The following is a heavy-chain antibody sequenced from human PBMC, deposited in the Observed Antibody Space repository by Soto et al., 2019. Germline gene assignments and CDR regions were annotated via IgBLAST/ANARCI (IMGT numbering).Heavy chain of an antibody. J-gene: IGHJ4*02. CDR1: GFTFSSYA. CDR3: AKASGWFGEFDY. CDR2: ISGSGGST. D-gene: IGHD3-10*01. Sequence: EVQLLESGGGLVQPGGSLRRSCAASGFTFSSYAMSWVRQAPGNGLEWVSAISGSGGSTYYADSVKGRFTISRDNSKNTLYLQMNSLRAEDTAVYYCAKASGWFGEFDYWGQGTLVTVSS. V-gene: IGHV3-23*01.